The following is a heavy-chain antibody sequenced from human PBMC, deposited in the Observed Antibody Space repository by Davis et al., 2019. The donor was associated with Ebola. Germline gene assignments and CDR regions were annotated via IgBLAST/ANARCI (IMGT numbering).Heavy chain of an antibody. J-gene: IGHJ6*02. CDR3: ARERVTAHPFSYYYYYGMDV. CDR1: GFTFSRYW. Sequence: GESLKTSCAASGFTFSRYWMSWVRQAPGQGLEWVANIKQDGSEKYYVDSVKGRFTISRDNAKNSLYLQMNSLRAEDTAVYYCARERVTAHPFSYYYYYGMDVWGQGTTVTVSS. V-gene: IGHV3-7*01. D-gene: IGHD3-10*01. CDR2: IKQDGSEK.